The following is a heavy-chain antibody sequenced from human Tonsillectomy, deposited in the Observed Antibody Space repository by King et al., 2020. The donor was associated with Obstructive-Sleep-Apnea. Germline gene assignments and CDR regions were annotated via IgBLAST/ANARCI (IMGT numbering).Heavy chain of an antibody. V-gene: IGHV5-51*01. D-gene: IGHD5-18*01. J-gene: IGHJ4*02. CDR2: IYPGDSDT. CDR1: GYSFSNYW. Sequence: QLVQSGAEVKKPGESLKISCKSSGYSFSNYWIGWVRQMPGKGLEWMGIIYPGDSDTRYSPSFQGQVTISADKSISTAHLQWSSLKASDTAMYYCARQGKGTCMVTPYFDYWGQGTLVTVSS. CDR3: ARQGKGTCMVTPYFDY.